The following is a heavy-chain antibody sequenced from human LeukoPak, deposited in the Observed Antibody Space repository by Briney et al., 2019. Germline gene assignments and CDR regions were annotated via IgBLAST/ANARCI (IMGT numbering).Heavy chain of an antibody. D-gene: IGHD5-24*01. CDR3: ARVRRWLQPTYYFDY. J-gene: IGHJ4*02. Sequence: SETLSLTCTVSGGSISSYYWSWIRQPPGKGLEWIGYIYYSGSTNYNPSLKSRVTISVDTSKNQFSLKLSSVTAADTAVYYCARVRRWLQPTYYFDYWGQGTLVTVSS. CDR1: GGSISSYY. V-gene: IGHV4-59*01. CDR2: IYYSGST.